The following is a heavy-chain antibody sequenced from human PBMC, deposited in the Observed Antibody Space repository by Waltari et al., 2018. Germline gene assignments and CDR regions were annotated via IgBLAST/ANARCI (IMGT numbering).Heavy chain of an antibody. V-gene: IGHV1-69*01. D-gene: IGHD2-15*01. CDR2: IIPIFGTA. J-gene: IGHJ6*02. CDR3: ARVTVGYCSGGSCYSQDYYYYYGMDV. Sequence: QGLEWMGGIIPIFGTANYAQKFQGRVTITADESTSTAYMELSSLRSEDTAVYYCARVTVGYCSGGSCYSQDYYYYYGMDVWGQGTTVTVSS.